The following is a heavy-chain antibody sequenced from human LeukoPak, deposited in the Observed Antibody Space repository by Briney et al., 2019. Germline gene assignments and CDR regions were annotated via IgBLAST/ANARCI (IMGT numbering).Heavy chain of an antibody. J-gene: IGHJ6*03. CDR2: IYTSGRT. V-gene: IGHV4-4*07. D-gene: IGHD6-6*01. Sequence: SETLSLTCTVSGGSISSYYWSWIRQPAGKGLEWIGRIYTSGRTNYNPSLKSRVTMSVDTSKNQFSLKLRSVTAADTAVYYCAGPIAARPLGLYYYYMDVWGKGTTVTVSS. CDR1: GGSISSYY. CDR3: AGPIAARPLGLYYYYMDV.